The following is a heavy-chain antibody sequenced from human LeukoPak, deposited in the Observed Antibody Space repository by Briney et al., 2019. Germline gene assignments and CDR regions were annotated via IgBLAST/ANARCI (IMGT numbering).Heavy chain of an antibody. J-gene: IGHJ6*02. Sequence: PGGSLRLSCAASGFTFSSYAMHWVRQAPGKGLEWVAVISYDGSNKYYADSVKGRFTISRDNSKNTLYLQMNSLRAEDTAVYYCARDRKPYGSGNYYYYGMDVWGQGTTVTVSS. CDR3: ARDRKPYGSGNYYYYGMDV. V-gene: IGHV3-30-3*01. D-gene: IGHD3-10*01. CDR2: ISYDGSNK. CDR1: GFTFSSYA.